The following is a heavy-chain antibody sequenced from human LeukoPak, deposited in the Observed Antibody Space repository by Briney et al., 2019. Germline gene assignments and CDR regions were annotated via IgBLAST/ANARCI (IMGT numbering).Heavy chain of an antibody. D-gene: IGHD5-12*01. CDR1: GFTFSSYW. V-gene: IGHV3-7*01. J-gene: IGHJ4*02. Sequence: GGSLRLSCAASGFTFSSYWMSWVRQAPGKGLEWVATINQDGDEKYYVDSVKGRFTISRDNAKNSLYLQMNSLRAEDTAVYYCARGRGGYDIVDYWGQGTLVTVSS. CDR3: ARGRGGYDIVDY. CDR2: INQDGDEK.